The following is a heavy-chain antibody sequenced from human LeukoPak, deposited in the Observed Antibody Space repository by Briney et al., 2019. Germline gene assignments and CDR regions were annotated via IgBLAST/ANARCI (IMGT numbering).Heavy chain of an antibody. CDR1: GGSISSGSYY. CDR3: ARGGLTYYYDSSGYYKWNYFDY. V-gene: IGHV4-61*02. Sequence: KPSQTLSLTCTVSGGSISSGSYYWSWIRQPAGKGLEWIVRIYTSGSTNYNPSLKSRVTISVDTSKNQFSLKLSSVTAADTAVYYCARGGLTYYYDSSGYYKWNYFDYWGQGTLVTVSS. CDR2: IYTSGST. D-gene: IGHD3-22*01. J-gene: IGHJ4*02.